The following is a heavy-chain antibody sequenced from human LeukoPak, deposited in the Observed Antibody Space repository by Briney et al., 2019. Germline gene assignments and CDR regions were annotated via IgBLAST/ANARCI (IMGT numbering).Heavy chain of an antibody. J-gene: IGHJ4*02. V-gene: IGHV4-34*01. CDR3: PRGGCIYSGYVQGGYFDY. CDR1: GGSFSGYY. D-gene: IGHD5-12*01. CDR2: INHSGST. Sequence: RTSETLSLTCAVYGGSFSGYYWSWIRQPPGKGLEWIGEINHSGSTNYNPSLKSRVTISVDTSKNQFSLKLSYVTAADTAVYCCPRGGCIYSGYVQGGYFDYWGQGTLVTVSS.